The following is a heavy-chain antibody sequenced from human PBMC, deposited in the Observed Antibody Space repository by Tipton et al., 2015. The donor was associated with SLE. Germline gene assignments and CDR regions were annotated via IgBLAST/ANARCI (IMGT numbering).Heavy chain of an antibody. CDR2: INHSGST. Sequence: TLSLTCAVYGGSFSGYYWTWIRQPPGKGLEWIGEINHSGSTNYNPSLKSRVTISVDTSKNQFSLKLSSVTAADTAVYYCARDLVTTRADLWGRGTLVTVSS. J-gene: IGHJ2*01. V-gene: IGHV4-34*01. CDR1: GGSFSGYY. D-gene: IGHD5-12*01. CDR3: ARDLVTTRADL.